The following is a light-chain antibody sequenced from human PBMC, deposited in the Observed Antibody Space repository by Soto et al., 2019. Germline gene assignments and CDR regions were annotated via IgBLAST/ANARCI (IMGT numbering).Light chain of an antibody. CDR1: SSNIGAGYD. V-gene: IGLV1-40*01. CDR2: GNS. Sequence: QSVLTQPPSVSGAPGQRVTISCTGSSSNIGAGYDVHWYQQLPGTAPKLLIYGNSNRPSGVPDRFSGSKSGTSASLAITGLQAEDEADYYCTSYTRTSSTTYVFGTGTKVTV. J-gene: IGLJ1*01. CDR3: TSYTRTSSTTYV.